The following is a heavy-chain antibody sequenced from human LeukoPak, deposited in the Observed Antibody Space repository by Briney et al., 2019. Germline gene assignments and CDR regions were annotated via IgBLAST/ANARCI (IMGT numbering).Heavy chain of an antibody. CDR1: GYTFTGYY. Sequence: GASVKVSCKASGYTFTGYYMHWVRQAPGQGLEWMGWINPNSGGTNYAQKFQGRVTMTRDTSISTAYMELSRLRSDDTAVYYCASPGGGYCSGGSCPSDPRSFDIWGQGTMVTVSP. J-gene: IGHJ3*02. D-gene: IGHD2-15*01. CDR3: ASPGGGYCSGGSCPSDPRSFDI. V-gene: IGHV1-2*02. CDR2: INPNSGGT.